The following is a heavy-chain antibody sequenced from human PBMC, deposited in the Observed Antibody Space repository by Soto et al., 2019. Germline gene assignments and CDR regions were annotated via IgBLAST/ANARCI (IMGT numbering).Heavy chain of an antibody. V-gene: IGHV1-2*02. CDR2: ITPTSGAT. Sequence: ASVKISCKPSVYPFTGYYMRRVRHAPRQGSEWMGWITPTSGATNYAQKFQGRVTMTRDTSISTAYMELSRLRSDDTAVYYCAIDRSVRYYYDSSGYENWFDPWGQGTLVTVSS. CDR1: VYPFTGYY. J-gene: IGHJ5*02. CDR3: AIDRSVRYYYDSSGYENWFDP. D-gene: IGHD3-22*01.